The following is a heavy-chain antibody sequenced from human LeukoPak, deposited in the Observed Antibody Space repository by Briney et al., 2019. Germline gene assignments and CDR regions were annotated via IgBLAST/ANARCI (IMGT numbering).Heavy chain of an antibody. CDR3: VKDSAGDASDWLDS. D-gene: IGHD5-24*01. V-gene: IGHV3-9*01. CDR2: VNWSPGSE. CDR1: GFIFNEYA. J-gene: IGHJ5*01. Sequence: GGSLRLSRAASGFIFNEYAMHWVRQAPGKGLEWVSSVNWSPGSEAYADSVKGRFTISRDNAKNSLYLQMNNLRIEDTALYYCVKDSAGDASDWLDSWGQGTLVTISS.